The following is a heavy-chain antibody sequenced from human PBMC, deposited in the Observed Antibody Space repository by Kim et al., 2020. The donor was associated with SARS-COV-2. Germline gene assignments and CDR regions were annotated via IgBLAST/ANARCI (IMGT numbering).Heavy chain of an antibody. V-gene: IGHV3-23*01. CDR3: AKDGQQHQDY. CDR1: GFTFSSYA. Sequence: GGSLRLSCAASGFTFSSYAMSWVRQAPGKGLEWVSAIIGSGGSTYYADSVRGRFTISRDNSKNTLYLQMNSLRADDTAVYYCAKDGQQHQDYWGQGTLVTVSS. D-gene: IGHD6-13*01. J-gene: IGHJ4*02. CDR2: IIGSGGST.